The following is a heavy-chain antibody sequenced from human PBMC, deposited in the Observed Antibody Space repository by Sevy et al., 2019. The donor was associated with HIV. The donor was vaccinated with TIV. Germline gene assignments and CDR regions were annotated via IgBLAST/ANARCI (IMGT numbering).Heavy chain of an antibody. V-gene: IGHV4-61*01. CDR1: GGSVSSGSYY. CDR2: LYDSENI. Sequence: SETLSLTCTVSGGSVSSGSYYWNWIRQPPGKGLEWIGHLYDSENIKYNPYLKSRVTISVDTSKNQFSLKLTSVTAADTAVYYGARGGRLRGEYVQHWGQGTLVTVSS. D-gene: IGHD3-16*01. CDR3: ARGGRLRGEYVQH. J-gene: IGHJ1*01.